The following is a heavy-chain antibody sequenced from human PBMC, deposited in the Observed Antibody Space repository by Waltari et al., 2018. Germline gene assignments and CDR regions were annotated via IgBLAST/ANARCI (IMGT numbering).Heavy chain of an antibody. D-gene: IGHD4-17*01. Sequence: QVQLVESGGGVVQPGRSLRLSCAASGFTFSSYAMHWVRQAPGKGLEWVAVISYDGSNKYYSDSVKGRFTISRDNSKNTLYLQMNSLRAEDTAVYYCARDYGAQRDAFDIWGQGTMVTVSS. CDR2: ISYDGSNK. CDR1: GFTFSSYA. V-gene: IGHV3-30-3*01. J-gene: IGHJ3*02. CDR3: ARDYGAQRDAFDI.